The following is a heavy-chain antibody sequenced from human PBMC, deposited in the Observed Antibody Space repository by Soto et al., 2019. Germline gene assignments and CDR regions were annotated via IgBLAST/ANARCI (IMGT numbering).Heavy chain of an antibody. J-gene: IGHJ4*02. Sequence: ASVKVSCKASGGTFSSYAISWVRQAPGQGLEWMGGIIPIFGTANYAQKFQGRVTITADESTSTAYMELSSLRSEDTAVYYCARGGNWNDQTFDYWGQGTLVTVSS. V-gene: IGHV1-69*13. CDR1: GGTFSSYA. CDR3: ARGGNWNDQTFDY. D-gene: IGHD1-20*01. CDR2: IIPIFGTA.